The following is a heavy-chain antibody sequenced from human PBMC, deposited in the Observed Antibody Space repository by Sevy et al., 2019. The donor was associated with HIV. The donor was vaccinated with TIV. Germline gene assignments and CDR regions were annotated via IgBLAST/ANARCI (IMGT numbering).Heavy chain of an antibody. CDR3: ARVPAARGGYHYYGMDV. Sequence: ASVKVSCKASGYTFTSYGISWVRQAPGQGLEWMGWISAYNGNTNYAQKLQGRVTMTTDTSTSTAYMELRSLRSDDTAVYYYARVPAARGGYHYYGMDVWGQGTTVTVSS. CDR1: GYTFTSYG. V-gene: IGHV1-18*01. J-gene: IGHJ6*02. D-gene: IGHD3-16*01. CDR2: ISAYNGNT.